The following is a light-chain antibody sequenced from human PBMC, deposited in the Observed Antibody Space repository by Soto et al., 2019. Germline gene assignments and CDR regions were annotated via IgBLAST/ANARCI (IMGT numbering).Light chain of an antibody. CDR3: CSSASSSTLYV. Sequence: QTVLTQPASMSGSPGQSITISCTGTIGDVGGYNYVSWYQQHPGKAPKLMIYEISNRPSGVSNRFSGSKSGNTASLTISGLQAEDEADYYCCSSASSSTLYVFGTGTKVTVL. V-gene: IGLV2-14*03. CDR1: IGDVGGYNY. J-gene: IGLJ1*01. CDR2: EIS.